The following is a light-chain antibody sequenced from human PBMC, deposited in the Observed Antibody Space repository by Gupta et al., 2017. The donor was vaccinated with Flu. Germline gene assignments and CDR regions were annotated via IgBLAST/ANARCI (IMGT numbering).Light chain of an antibody. J-gene: IGLJ3*02. V-gene: IGLV1-51*02. CDR3: GSWDSGLDVGV. CDR2: ENN. CDR1: SFNIGTNY. Sequence: QSGLTQPPSVSAAPGQKVTISCSGSSFNIGTNYVCWYQQLPGTAPKLLIFENNVRPSGIPDRFSGSKSGTPATLGITGLQTGDEALYYCGSWDSGLDVGVFGGGTKLTVL.